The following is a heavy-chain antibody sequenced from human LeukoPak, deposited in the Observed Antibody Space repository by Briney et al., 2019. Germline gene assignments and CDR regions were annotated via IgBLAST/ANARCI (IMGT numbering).Heavy chain of an antibody. CDR3: ARDKGEEFHDAFDI. D-gene: IGHD1-26*01. Sequence: GGSLRLSCAASGFTFSSYSMNWVRQAPGKGLEWVSSISSSSSYIYYADSVKGRFTISRDNAKNSLYLQMNSLRAEDPAVYYCARDKGEEFHDAFDIWGQGTMVTVSS. V-gene: IGHV3-21*01. CDR1: GFTFSSYS. J-gene: IGHJ3*02. CDR2: ISSSSSYI.